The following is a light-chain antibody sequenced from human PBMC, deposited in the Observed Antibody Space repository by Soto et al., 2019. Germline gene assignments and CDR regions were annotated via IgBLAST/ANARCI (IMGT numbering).Light chain of an antibody. CDR3: QQYYYVPLA. V-gene: IGKV4-1*01. J-gene: IGKJ4*01. CDR1: QPVFYNSNSRNY. Sequence: DVVMTQSPDSLAVSLGERATINCKSSQPVFYNSNSRNYLAWYQQKPGQPPKLVILWASTRESWVPDRFSGSGSGTDFSLTISSLQAEDAAVYYCQQYYYVPLAFGGRTKVEVK. CDR2: WAS.